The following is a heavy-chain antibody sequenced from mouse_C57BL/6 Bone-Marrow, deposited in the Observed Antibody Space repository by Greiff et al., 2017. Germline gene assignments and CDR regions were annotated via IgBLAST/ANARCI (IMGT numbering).Heavy chain of an antibody. J-gene: IGHJ1*03. Sequence: QVTLKESGPGILQSSQTLSLTCSFSGFSLSTSGMGVSWIRQPSGKGLEWLAHIYWDDDKRYNPSLKSRLTISKDTSRNQVFLKITSVDTADTATYYCARREGYYGSRWDFDVWGTGTTVTVSS. CDR2: IYWDDDK. V-gene: IGHV8-12*01. D-gene: IGHD1-1*01. CDR1: GFSLSTSGMG. CDR3: ARREGYYGSRWDFDV.